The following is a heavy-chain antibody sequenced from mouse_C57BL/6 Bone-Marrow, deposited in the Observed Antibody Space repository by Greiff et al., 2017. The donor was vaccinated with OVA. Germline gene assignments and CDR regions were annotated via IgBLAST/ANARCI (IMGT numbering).Heavy chain of an antibody. V-gene: IGHV1-15*01. Sequence: LVESGAELVRPGASVTLSCKASGYTFTDYEMHWVKQTPVHGLEWIGAIDPETGGTAYNQKFKGKAILTADKSSSTAYMQLSSLTSEDSAVYYCAGYGSSYFDYWGQGTTRTVSS. CDR2: IDPETGGT. J-gene: IGHJ2*01. CDR3: AGYGSSYFDY. CDR1: GYTFTDYE. D-gene: IGHD1-1*01.